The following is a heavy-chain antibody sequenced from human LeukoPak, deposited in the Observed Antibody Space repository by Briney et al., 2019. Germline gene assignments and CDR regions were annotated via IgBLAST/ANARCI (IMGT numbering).Heavy chain of an antibody. CDR3: ASMGWNYDY. CDR1: GFTFSSYE. V-gene: IGHV3-48*03. D-gene: IGHD6-19*01. J-gene: IGHJ4*02. CDR2: ISSSGSTI. Sequence: GGSLRLSCAASGFTFSSYEMNWVRQAPGKGLEWVSYISSSGSTIYYADSVKGRFTISRDNAKNSLYLQMNSLRAEDTAVYYCASMGWNYDYWGQGTLVTVSS.